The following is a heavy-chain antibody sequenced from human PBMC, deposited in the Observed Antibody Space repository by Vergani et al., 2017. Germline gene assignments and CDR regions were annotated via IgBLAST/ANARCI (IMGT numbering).Heavy chain of an antibody. CDR2: INHSGST. CDR3: ARGRDWGRGPFQR. V-gene: IGHV4-34*01. Sequence: QVQLQQWGAGLLKPSETLSLTCAVYGGSFSGYYWNWIRQPPGKGLEWIGEINHSGSTNYNPSLKSRVTISVDTSKNQLSLKLSSVTAADAAVYYGARGRDWGRGPFQRWGEGTVVAVS. J-gene: IGHJ1*01. D-gene: IGHD3-16*01. CDR1: GGSFSGYY.